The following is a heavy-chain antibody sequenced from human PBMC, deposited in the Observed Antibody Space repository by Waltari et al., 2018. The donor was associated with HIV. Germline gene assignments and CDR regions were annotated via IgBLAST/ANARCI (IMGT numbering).Heavy chain of an antibody. V-gene: IGHV5-51*01. CDR3: ARPYSSSSYYCDY. CDR1: GYRFPAYW. J-gene: IGHJ4*02. Sequence: EVQLVQSGAEAKEPGVSLKISCKGSGYRFPAYWRPWVRQIPGKGLEWMGIIYPGDSDTRYSPSFQGQVTMSVDKSINTAYLQWSSLKASDTAMYYCARPYSSSSYYCDYWGQGTLVTVSS. D-gene: IGHD6-6*01. CDR2: IYPGDSDT.